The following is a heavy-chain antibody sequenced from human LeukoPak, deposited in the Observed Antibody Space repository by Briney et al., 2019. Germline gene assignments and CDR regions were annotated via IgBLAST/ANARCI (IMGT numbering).Heavy chain of an antibody. J-gene: IGHJ4*02. CDR2: ISSSGSTI. Sequence: GGSLRLSCAASGFTFSSYEMNWVRLAPGKGLEWVSYISSSGSTIYYADSVKGRFTISRDNAKNSLYLQMNSLRAEDTAVYYCARDRDGYNYGFDYWGQGTLVTVSS. CDR3: ARDRDGYNYGFDY. V-gene: IGHV3-48*03. CDR1: GFTFSSYE. D-gene: IGHD5-24*01.